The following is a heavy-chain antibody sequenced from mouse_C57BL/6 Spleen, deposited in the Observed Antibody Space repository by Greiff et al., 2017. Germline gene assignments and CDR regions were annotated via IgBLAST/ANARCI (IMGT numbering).Heavy chain of an antibody. Sequence: QVHVKQPGAELVRPGSSVKLSCKASGYTFTSYWMHWVKQRPIQGLEWIGNIDPSDSETHYNQKFKDKATLTVDKSSSTAYMQLSSLTSEDSAVYYCATSYGSSYGYAMDYWGQGTSVTVSS. D-gene: IGHD1-1*01. V-gene: IGHV1-52*01. CDR2: IDPSDSET. CDR3: ATSYGSSYGYAMDY. CDR1: GYTFTSYW. J-gene: IGHJ4*01.